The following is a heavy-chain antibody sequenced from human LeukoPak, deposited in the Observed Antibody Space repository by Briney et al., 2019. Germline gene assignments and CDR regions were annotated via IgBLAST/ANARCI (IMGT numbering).Heavy chain of an antibody. CDR3: ARDYDILTGYPEYYGMDV. V-gene: IGHV3-11*01. D-gene: IGHD3-9*01. Sequence: GGSPRLSCAASGFTFSDYYMSWIRQAPGKGLEWVSYISSSGSTIYYADSVKGRFTISRDNAKNSLYLQMNSLRAEDTAVYYCARDYDILTGYPEYYGMDVWGQGTTVTVSS. CDR1: GFTFSDYY. J-gene: IGHJ6*02. CDR2: ISSSGSTI.